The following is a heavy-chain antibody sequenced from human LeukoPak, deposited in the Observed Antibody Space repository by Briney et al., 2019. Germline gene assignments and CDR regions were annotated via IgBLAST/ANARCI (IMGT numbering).Heavy chain of an antibody. D-gene: IGHD1-26*01. CDR3: ARQAGAMYYFDY. J-gene: IGHJ4*02. V-gene: IGHV4-4*02. Sequence: AGTLPLTCAVSGGPISSNNWWSWLRHPPGTGLEWSGETYHGGGTNYNPSLKSQVIISDDTDKNQSSLKLSAVTAADTAVYYCARQAGAMYYFDYWGQGTLVTVSS. CDR1: GGPISSNNW. CDR2: TYHGGGT.